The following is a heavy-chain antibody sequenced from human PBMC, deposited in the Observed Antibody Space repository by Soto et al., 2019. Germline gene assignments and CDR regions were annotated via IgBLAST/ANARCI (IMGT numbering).Heavy chain of an antibody. J-gene: IGHJ6*02. CDR1: GFTVTSYY. Sequence: GGSLRLSCAASGFTVTSYYISWVRQAPGKGLEWVSLIYTGGNTNYADSVKGRFTISRDNSKNTLYLQMNSLRAEDTAVYYCARDYYYGSGNYYRADYYHYGMDVWGQGTTVTVSS. D-gene: IGHD3-10*01. V-gene: IGHV3-53*01. CDR2: IYTGGNT. CDR3: ARDYYYGSGNYYRADYYHYGMDV.